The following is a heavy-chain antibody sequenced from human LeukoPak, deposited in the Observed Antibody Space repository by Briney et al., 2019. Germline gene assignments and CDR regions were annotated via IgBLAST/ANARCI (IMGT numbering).Heavy chain of an antibody. V-gene: IGHV3-23*01. CDR1: GFTVSSNY. Sequence: GSLRLSCAASGFTVSSNYMSWVRQAPGKGLEWVSAISGSGGSTYYADSVKGRFTISRDNSKNTLYLQMNSLRAEDTAVYYCAKVHGVRFLEWCLDYWGQGTLVTVSS. J-gene: IGHJ4*02. CDR2: ISGSGGST. D-gene: IGHD3-3*01. CDR3: AKVHGVRFLEWCLDY.